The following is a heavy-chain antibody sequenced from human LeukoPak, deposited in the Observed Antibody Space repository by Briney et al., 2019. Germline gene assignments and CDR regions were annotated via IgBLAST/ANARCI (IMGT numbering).Heavy chain of an antibody. J-gene: IGHJ6*02. CDR3: ARGLSGSYYLVYYYYGTDV. V-gene: IGHV1-8*01. D-gene: IGHD1-26*01. Sequence: ASVTVSCKASGYTFTSYDINWVRQATGQGLEWMGWMNPNSGNTGYAQKFQGRVTMTRNTSISTAYMELSSLRSEDTAVYYCARGLSGSYYLVYYYYGTDVWGQGTTVTVSS. CDR1: GYTFTSYD. CDR2: MNPNSGNT.